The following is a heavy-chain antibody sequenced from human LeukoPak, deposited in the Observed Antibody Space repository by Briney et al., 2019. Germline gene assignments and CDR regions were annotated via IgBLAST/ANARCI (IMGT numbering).Heavy chain of an antibody. Sequence: GGSLRLSCVVSGFTFSSDWMHWVRQAPGKGLVWVSRINSDGSSTSYADSVKGRFTISRDNSKNTLYLQMNSLRAEDTAVYYCARDEGSGPERSFDYWGQGTLVTVSS. V-gene: IGHV3-74*01. J-gene: IGHJ4*02. CDR3: ARDEGSGPERSFDY. CDR2: INSDGSST. D-gene: IGHD2-15*01. CDR1: GFTFSSDW.